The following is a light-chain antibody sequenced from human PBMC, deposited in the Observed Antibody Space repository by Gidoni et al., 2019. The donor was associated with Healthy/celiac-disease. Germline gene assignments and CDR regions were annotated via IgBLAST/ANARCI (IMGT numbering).Light chain of an antibody. Sequence: DIQMTQSPSSLSASVGDRVTITCRASQSISSYLNWYQQKPGKAPKLLIYAASSLTGGVPSRFSGSGSGTDFTLTISSLQPEDLATYHCQPSSSTPLMCRFGQGPKLQIK. CDR1: QSISSY. CDR3: QPSSSTPLMCR. CDR2: AAS. V-gene: IGKV1-39*01. J-gene: IGKJ2*04.